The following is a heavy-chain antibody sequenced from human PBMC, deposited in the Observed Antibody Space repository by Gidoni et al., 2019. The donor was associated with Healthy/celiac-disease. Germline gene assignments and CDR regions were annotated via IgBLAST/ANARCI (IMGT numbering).Heavy chain of an antibody. CDR2: IYWDDDK. V-gene: IGHV2-5*02. Sequence: QITLKESGPTLVKPTQTLTLTCTFSGFSLSTSGVGVGWIRQPPGKALEWLALIYWDDDKRYSPSLKSRLTITKDTSKNQVVLTMTNMDPVDTATYYCAHRPIIPQVTKHKIHNWFDPWGQGTLVTVSS. D-gene: IGHD4-17*01. J-gene: IGHJ5*02. CDR3: AHRPIIPQVTKHKIHNWFDP. CDR1: GFSLSTSGVG.